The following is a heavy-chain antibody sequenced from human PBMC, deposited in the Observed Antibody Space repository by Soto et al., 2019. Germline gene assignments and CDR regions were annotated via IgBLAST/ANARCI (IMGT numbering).Heavy chain of an antibody. V-gene: IGHV3-21*01. CDR2: ISSSSSYI. D-gene: IGHD2-15*01. CDR1: GFTFSSYS. Sequence: EVQLVESGGGLVKPGGSLRLSCAASGFTFSSYSMNWVRQAPGKGLEWVSSISSSSSYIYYADSVKSRFTISRDNAKNSLYLQMNSLRAEDTAVYYCARYAYCSGGSCLHFDYWGQGTLVTVSS. CDR3: ARYAYCSGGSCLHFDY. J-gene: IGHJ4*02.